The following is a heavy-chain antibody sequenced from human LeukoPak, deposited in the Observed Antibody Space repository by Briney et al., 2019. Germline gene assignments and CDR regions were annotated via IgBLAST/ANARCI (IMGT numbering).Heavy chain of an antibody. CDR1: GYTFTSYY. Sequence: ASVKVSCKASGYTFTSYYMHWVRQAPGQGLEWMGIINASGGSTSYAQKFQGRVTMTRDTSTSTVYMELSSLRSEDTAVYYCATALGVAGIDYWGQGTLVTVSS. CDR3: ATALGVAGIDY. J-gene: IGHJ4*02. CDR2: INASGGST. D-gene: IGHD6-19*01. V-gene: IGHV1-46*01.